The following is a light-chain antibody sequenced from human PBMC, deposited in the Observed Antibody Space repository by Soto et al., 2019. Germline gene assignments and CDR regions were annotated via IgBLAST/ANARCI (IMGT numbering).Light chain of an antibody. CDR1: QDISSH. CDR2: AAS. J-gene: IGKJ4*01. Sequence: DNRLIQSPSFMSASVGDRVTITCGASQDISSHLAWYQQKPGKAPKLLIYAASTLQSGVPSGFGGSGSGTEFTLTITSLQPEDFATYYCQQVKTYPLTFGGGTKVEIK. V-gene: IGKV1-9*01. CDR3: QQVKTYPLT.